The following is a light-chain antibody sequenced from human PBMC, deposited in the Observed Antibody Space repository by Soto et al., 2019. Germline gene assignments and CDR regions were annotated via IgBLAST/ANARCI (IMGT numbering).Light chain of an antibody. CDR2: DVS. V-gene: IGLV2-14*01. CDR3: SSYKSSSTLPYV. Sequence: QSVLTQPASVSGSPGQSITISCTGTSSDVGGYNYVSWYQQHPGKAPKLMIYDVSNRPSGVSNRFSGSKSGNTASLTISGLQAEDEADYYCSSYKSSSTLPYVLGTGTKVT. J-gene: IGLJ1*01. CDR1: SSDVGGYNY.